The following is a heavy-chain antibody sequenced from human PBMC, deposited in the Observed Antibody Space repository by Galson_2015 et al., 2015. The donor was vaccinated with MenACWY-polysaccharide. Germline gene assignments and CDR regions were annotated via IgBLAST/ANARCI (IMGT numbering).Heavy chain of an antibody. V-gene: IGHV3-7*01. CDR3: ARDWYTAMSCFDY. D-gene: IGHD5-18*01. Sequence: SLRLSCAASGFTFSTYWMSWVRQAPGKGLEWVANIKQDGSEKYYVDSVKGRFTISRDNARNSLSLQMNSLRAEDTAVYYCARDWYTAMSCFDYWGQGTLVTVSS. J-gene: IGHJ4*02. CDR2: IKQDGSEK. CDR1: GFTFSTYW.